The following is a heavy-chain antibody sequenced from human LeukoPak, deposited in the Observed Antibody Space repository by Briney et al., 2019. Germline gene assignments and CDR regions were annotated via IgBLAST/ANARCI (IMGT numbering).Heavy chain of an antibody. CDR2: IDGGGYDI. V-gene: IGHV3-23*01. Sequence: GGSLRLSCAASGFTFGYYAMSWVRQAPGKGLEWLSTIDGGGYDIYYADSAKGWFTISRDNSKNTLYLEMRSLRAEDTAVYYCAKDQPADGYNSIWGQGTLVTVSS. D-gene: IGHD5-24*01. CDR3: AKDQPADGYNSI. CDR1: GFTFGYYA. J-gene: IGHJ4*02.